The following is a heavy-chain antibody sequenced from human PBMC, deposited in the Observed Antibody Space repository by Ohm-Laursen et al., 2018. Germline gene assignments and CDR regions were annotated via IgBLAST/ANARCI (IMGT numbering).Heavy chain of an antibody. J-gene: IGHJ6*02. D-gene: IGHD5-18*01. CDR1: GGSISSYY. CDR3: ARGDTAMPYYYYGMDV. CDR2: IYYSGST. Sequence: SDTLSLTCTVSGGSISSYYWSWIRQPPGKGLEWIGYIYYSGSTNYNPSLKSRVTISVDTSKNQFSLKLSSVTAADTAVYYCARGDTAMPYYYYGMDVWGQGTTVTVSS. V-gene: IGHV4-59*07.